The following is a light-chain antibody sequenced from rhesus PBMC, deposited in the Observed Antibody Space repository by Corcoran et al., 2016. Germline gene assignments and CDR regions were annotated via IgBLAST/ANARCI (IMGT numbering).Light chain of an antibody. CDR3: LQYSSSSWT. J-gene: IGKJ1*01. V-gene: IGKV1-22*01. CDR2: KES. Sequence: DIQMTQSPSSLSASVGDTVTITCRASQSISSWLDWYQQKPGKAPKLLIYKESSLQSGGPSTFSGMGYGTDVTLTISSLQPGDFATYYCLQYSSSSWTFGQETKVETK. CDR1: QSISSW.